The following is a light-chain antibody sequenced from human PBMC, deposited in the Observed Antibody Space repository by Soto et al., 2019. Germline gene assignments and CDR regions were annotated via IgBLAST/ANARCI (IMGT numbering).Light chain of an antibody. J-gene: IGKJ1*01. V-gene: IGKV3-20*01. Sequence: EIVLTQSPGTLSLSPGERATLSCRASQSVSSSYLAWYQQKPGQAPRLRIYGASSRATGIPDRFSGSGSGNDFTLTISRLEPEDFAVYYCQQYGSSPWTFGQGTKVEIK. CDR1: QSVSSSY. CDR3: QQYGSSPWT. CDR2: GAS.